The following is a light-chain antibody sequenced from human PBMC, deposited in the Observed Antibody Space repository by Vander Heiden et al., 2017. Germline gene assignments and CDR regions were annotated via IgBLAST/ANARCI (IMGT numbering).Light chain of an antibody. V-gene: IGLV2-14*03. J-gene: IGLJ2*01. CDR3: SSYTSTTILVV. CDR2: EVS. Sequence: QSALTQPASVSGSPGQSITISCTGTSNDVGGYKYVSWYQQHPGKAPKLILYEVSNRPSGVSDRFSGSKSGSTASLTISGLQAEDEADYYCSSYTSTTILVVFGGGTKLTVL. CDR1: SNDVGGYKY.